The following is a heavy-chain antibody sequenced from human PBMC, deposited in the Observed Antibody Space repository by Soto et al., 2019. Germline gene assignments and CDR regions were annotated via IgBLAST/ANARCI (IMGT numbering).Heavy chain of an antibody. CDR3: ARQKHNVDTVDFDY. CDR2: IDPSDSYT. J-gene: IGHJ4*02. D-gene: IGHD5-18*01. Sequence: GESLKISCKGSGYSFTSYWISWVRQMPGKGLEWMGRIDPSDSYTNYSPSFQGRVTISADKSISTAYLQWSSLKASDTAMYYCARQKHNVDTVDFDYWGQGTLVTAPQ. V-gene: IGHV5-10-1*01. CDR1: GYSFTSYW.